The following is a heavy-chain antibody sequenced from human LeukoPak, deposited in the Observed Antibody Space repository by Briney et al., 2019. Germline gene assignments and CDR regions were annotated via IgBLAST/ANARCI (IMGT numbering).Heavy chain of an antibody. Sequence: PGGSLRLSCAASGFTFSSYGMHWVRQAPGKGLEWVAFIRYDGSNKYYADSVKGRFTISRDNSKNTLYLQMNSLRAEDTAVYYCAKALYYYDSSGYYRGFDCWGQGTLVTVSS. V-gene: IGHV3-30*02. CDR3: AKALYYYDSSGYYRGFDC. D-gene: IGHD3-22*01. J-gene: IGHJ4*02. CDR2: IRYDGSNK. CDR1: GFTFSSYG.